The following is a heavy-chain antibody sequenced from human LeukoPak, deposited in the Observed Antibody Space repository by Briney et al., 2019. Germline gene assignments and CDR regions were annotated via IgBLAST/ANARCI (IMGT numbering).Heavy chain of an antibody. CDR2: ISSSGGTT. Sequence: GGSLRLSCAVSGFSFSIYEMHWVRQAPGKELEWVSSISSSGGTTHHADSVKGRFTISRDNAQNSLYLQMSNLRADDTAVYYCATLSVASSDVDHWGQGTLVTVSS. D-gene: IGHD6-19*01. CDR1: GFSFSIYE. V-gene: IGHV3-48*03. J-gene: IGHJ5*02. CDR3: ATLSVASSDVDH.